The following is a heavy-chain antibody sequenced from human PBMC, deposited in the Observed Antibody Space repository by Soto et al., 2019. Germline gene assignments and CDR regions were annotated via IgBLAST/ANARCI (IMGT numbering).Heavy chain of an antibody. CDR2: IYYSGST. CDR3: ARVITSGCDERDYYYGMDV. CDR1: GGSISSGGYY. Sequence: QVQLQESGPGLVKPSQTLSLTCTVSGGSISSGGYYWSWIRQHPGKGLEWIGYIYYSGSTYYNPSLKSRVTISVDTSKNQFSLKLSSVTAADTAVYYCARVITSGCDERDYYYGMDVWGQGTTVTVSS. D-gene: IGHD5-12*01. J-gene: IGHJ6*02. V-gene: IGHV4-31*03.